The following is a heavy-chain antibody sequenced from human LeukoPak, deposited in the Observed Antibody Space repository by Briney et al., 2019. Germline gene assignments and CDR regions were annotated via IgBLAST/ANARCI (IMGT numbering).Heavy chain of an antibody. Sequence: GASVKVSCKVSGYTLTELSMHWVRQAPGKGLEWMGGFDPEDGETIYAQKFQGRVTMTEDTSTDTAYMELSSLRSEDTAVYYCYRYCSSTSCSPTDWFDPWGQGTLVTVSS. CDR2: FDPEDGET. D-gene: IGHD2-2*01. CDR1: GYTLTELS. CDR3: YRYCSSTSCSPTDWFDP. V-gene: IGHV1-24*01. J-gene: IGHJ5*02.